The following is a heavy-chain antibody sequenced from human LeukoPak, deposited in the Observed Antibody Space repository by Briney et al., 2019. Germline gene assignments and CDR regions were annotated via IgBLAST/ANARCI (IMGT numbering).Heavy chain of an antibody. CDR2: IYTSGST. D-gene: IGHD6-13*01. Sequence: SETLSLTCTVSGGSISSYYWSWIRQPPGKGLEWIGHIYTSGSTNYNPSLKSRVTISVDTSKNQFSLKLSSVTAADTAVYYCARHGARGGQQLDAFDIWGQGTMVTVSS. CDR3: ARHGARGGQQLDAFDI. V-gene: IGHV4-4*09. J-gene: IGHJ3*02. CDR1: GGSISSYY.